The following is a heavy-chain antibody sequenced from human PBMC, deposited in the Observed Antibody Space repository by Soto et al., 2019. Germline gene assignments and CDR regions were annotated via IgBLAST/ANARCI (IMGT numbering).Heavy chain of an antibody. CDR3: ARDVIAAAGDAG. CDR2: IIPIFGTA. Sequence: QVQLVQSGAEVKKPGSSVKVSCKASGGTFSSYAISWVRQAPGQGLEWMGGIIPIFGTANYAQKFQGRATIXAXXSTTTAYLELSSPRSEDAVVCYCARDVIAAAGDAGWGQRSLVTVSS. V-gene: IGHV1-69*12. J-gene: IGHJ4*02. CDR1: GGTFSSYA. D-gene: IGHD6-13*01.